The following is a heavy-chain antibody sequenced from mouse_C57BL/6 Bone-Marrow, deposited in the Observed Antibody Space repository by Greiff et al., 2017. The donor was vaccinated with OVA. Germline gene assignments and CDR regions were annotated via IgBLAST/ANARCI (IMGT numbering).Heavy chain of an antibody. CDR3: ARSEGPWFAY. V-gene: IGHV1-81*01. Sequence: LQESGAELARPGASVKLSCKASGYTFTSYGISWVKQRTGQGLEWIGEIYPRSGNTYYNEKFKGKATLTADKSSSTAYMELRSLTSEDSAVYFCARSEGPWFAYWGQGTLVTVSA. CDR2: IYPRSGNT. J-gene: IGHJ3*01. CDR1: GYTFTSYG.